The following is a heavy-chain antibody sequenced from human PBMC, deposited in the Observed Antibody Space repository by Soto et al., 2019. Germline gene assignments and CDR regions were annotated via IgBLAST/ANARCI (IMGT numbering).Heavy chain of an antibody. CDR2: ISYDGSNK. D-gene: IGHD1-26*01. J-gene: IGHJ4*02. CDR3: ARAYLRGSYSTHNDS. Sequence: QVQLVESGGGVVQPGRSLRLSCAASGFTFSSYAMHWVRQAPGKGLEWVAVISYDGSNKYYADSVKGRFTISRDNSKNTLYLQMNSLRAEDTAVYYCARAYLRGSYSTHNDSWGQGTLVTVSS. CDR1: GFTFSSYA. V-gene: IGHV3-30-3*01.